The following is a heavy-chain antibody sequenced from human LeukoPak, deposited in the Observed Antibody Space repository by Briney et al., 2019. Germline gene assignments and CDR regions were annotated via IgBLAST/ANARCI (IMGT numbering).Heavy chain of an antibody. V-gene: IGHV1-2*04. D-gene: IGHD3-22*01. CDR1: GYTFTGYY. Sequence: ASVKVSCKASGYTFTGYYMHWVRQAPGQGLEWMGWINPNSGGTNYAQKFQGWVTMTRDTSISTAYMELSRLRSDDTAVYYCAKALSNRITMIVVSGWGQGTLVTVSS. CDR2: INPNSGGT. J-gene: IGHJ4*02. CDR3: AKALSNRITMIVVSG.